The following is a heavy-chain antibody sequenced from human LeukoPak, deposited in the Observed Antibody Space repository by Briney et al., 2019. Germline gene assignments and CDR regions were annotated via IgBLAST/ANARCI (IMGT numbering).Heavy chain of an antibody. J-gene: IGHJ4*02. Sequence: LSGRSLRLSCAASGFPFSSYGMHWVRQTPGKGLERVAVVSYDGSNKFYADSVKGRFTISRDNSKNTLYLQMNSLRVEDTAVYYCTKEGYYGSGSFPDYWGQGTLVTVSS. CDR3: TKEGYYGSGSFPDY. D-gene: IGHD3-10*01. CDR1: GFPFSSYG. V-gene: IGHV3-30*18. CDR2: VSYDGSNK.